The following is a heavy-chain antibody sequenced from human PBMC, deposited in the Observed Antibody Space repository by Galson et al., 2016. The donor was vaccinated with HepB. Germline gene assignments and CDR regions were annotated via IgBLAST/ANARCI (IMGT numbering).Heavy chain of an antibody. CDR1: GFTFSSYP. D-gene: IGHD3-22*01. CDR3: ARDASDSSGYRTGALDI. Sequence: SLRLSCAASGFTFSSYPMHWVRQAPGKGLQWMAVITYDGYINYYADSAKGRFTISRDNSTNTLHQQMNRLRTEDTAVYYCARDASDSSGYRTGALDIWGQGTMVTVSS. CDR2: ITYDGYIN. J-gene: IGHJ3*02. V-gene: IGHV3-30-3*01.